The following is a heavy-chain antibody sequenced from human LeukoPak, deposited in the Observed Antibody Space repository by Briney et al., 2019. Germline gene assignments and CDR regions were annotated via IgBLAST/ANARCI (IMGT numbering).Heavy chain of an antibody. J-gene: IGHJ5*02. D-gene: IGHD3-3*01. CDR1: GVSISSSSYY. V-gene: IGHV4-39*07. Sequence: SETLSLTCTVSGVSISSSSYYWGWIRQPPGKGLEWSGSIYYNGITYYNPSLRSRVTISVDTSKNQFSLKLSSVTAADTGVYYCARGGAYDFWSGYSSGGRWFDPWGQGTLVTVSS. CDR3: ARGGAYDFWSGYSSGGRWFDP. CDR2: IYYNGIT.